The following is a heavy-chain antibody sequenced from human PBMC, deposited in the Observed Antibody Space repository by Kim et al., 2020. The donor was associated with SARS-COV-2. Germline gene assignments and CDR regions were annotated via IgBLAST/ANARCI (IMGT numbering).Heavy chain of an antibody. CDR1: GGSISSGNYY. CDR3: ARDRASYYGSGTNWFDP. D-gene: IGHD3-10*01. Sequence: SETLSLTCTVSGGSISSGNYYWSWIRQPPGKGLEWIGYIFYSGSTYYNPSLKSRVIMSVDTSKNQFSLRLCSVTAADTAVYYCARDRASYYGSGTNWFDP. V-gene: IGHV4-30-4*01. CDR2: IFYSGST. J-gene: IGHJ5*02.